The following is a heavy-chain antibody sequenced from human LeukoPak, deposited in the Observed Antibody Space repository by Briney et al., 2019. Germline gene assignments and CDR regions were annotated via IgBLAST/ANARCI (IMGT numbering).Heavy chain of an antibody. D-gene: IGHD2-2*01. V-gene: IGHV3-48*03. CDR3: ARRYCSSTSCTLDY. CDR1: GFTFSSYE. J-gene: IGHJ4*02. Sequence: PGGSLRLSCAASGFTFSSYEMNWVHQAPGKGLEWVSYISSSGSTIYYADSVKGRFTISRDNAKNSLYLQMNSLRAEDTAVYYCARRYCSSTSCTLDYWGQGTLVTVSS. CDR2: ISSSGSTI.